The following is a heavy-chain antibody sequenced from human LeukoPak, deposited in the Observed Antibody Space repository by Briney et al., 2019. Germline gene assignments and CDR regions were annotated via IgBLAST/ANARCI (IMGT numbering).Heavy chain of an antibody. CDR3: TTDYVWGSYEVY. D-gene: IGHD3-16*01. CDR1: GFTFSDAW. J-gene: IGHJ4*02. Sequence: KPGGSLRLSCAASGFTFSDAWMSWVRQLPGEGLEWVGRIKSKTDGGTRDYAAPVKGRFIISRDDSKHTLYLQMKSLKTEDTAIYYCTTDYVWGSYEVYWGQGTLVTVSS. V-gene: IGHV3-15*01. CDR2: IKSKTDGGTR.